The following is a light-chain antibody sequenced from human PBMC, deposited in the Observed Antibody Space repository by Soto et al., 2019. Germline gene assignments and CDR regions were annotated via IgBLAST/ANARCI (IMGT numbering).Light chain of an antibody. CDR3: HQYKHWLTWT. Sequence: EIVMTKSPGTLSLSPGETATLSCRASQSVSSNYVAWFHQKPGQAPRLLIYGASSRATGVPDRFSASGSGTDFTLTISRLEPEDFAVYYCHQYKHWLTWTFGQGTKV. CDR1: QSVSSNY. V-gene: IGKV3-20*01. CDR2: GAS. J-gene: IGKJ1*01.